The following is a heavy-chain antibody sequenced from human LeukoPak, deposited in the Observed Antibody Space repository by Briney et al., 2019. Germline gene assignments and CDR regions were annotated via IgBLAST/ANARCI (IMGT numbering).Heavy chain of an antibody. Sequence: PGGSLRLSCAASGFTFSSYAMHWVRQAPGKGLEWVAVISYDGSNKYYADSVKGRFTISRDNSKNTLYLQMNSLRAEDTAVYYCARSPHYWGQGTLVTVSS. V-gene: IGHV3-30-3*01. CDR1: GFTFSSYA. CDR3: ARSPHY. J-gene: IGHJ4*02. CDR2: ISYDGSNK.